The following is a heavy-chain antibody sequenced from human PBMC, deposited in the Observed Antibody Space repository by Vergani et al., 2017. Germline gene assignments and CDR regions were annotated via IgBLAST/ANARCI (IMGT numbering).Heavy chain of an antibody. J-gene: IGHJ5*02. CDR1: CGLISSGSYH. Sequence: QVQLQESGPGLVKPSQTPSPTCTVPCGLISSGSYHRSWIRQPAGKGLEWIWRIYTSGSTTYNPSLKSRVTISVDTSKNQFSLKLSSVTAADTAVYYCARDVGQNWFDPWGQGALVTIAS. CDR2: IYTSGST. V-gene: IGHV4-61*02. CDR3: ARDVGQNWFDP. D-gene: IGHD2-15*01.